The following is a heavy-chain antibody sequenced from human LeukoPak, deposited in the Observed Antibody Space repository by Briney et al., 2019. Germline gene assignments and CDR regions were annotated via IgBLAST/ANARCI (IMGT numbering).Heavy chain of an antibody. Sequence: SETLSLTCAVYGGSFSGYYWSWIRQPPGKGLEWIGEINHSGSTNYNPSLKSRVTISVDTSKNQFSLKLSSVTAADTAVYYCARGGYGGAISPLFDYWGQGTLVTVSS. CDR1: GGSFSGYY. D-gene: IGHD3-10*01. CDR3: ARGGYGGAISPLFDY. V-gene: IGHV4-34*01. CDR2: INHSGST. J-gene: IGHJ4*02.